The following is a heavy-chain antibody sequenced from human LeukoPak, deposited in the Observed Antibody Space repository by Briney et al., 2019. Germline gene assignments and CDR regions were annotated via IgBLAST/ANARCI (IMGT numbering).Heavy chain of an antibody. V-gene: IGHV3-11*05. CDR2: ISSSSSYT. D-gene: IGHD4-23*01. CDR1: GFTFSDYY. CDR3: ARDQGYGGNSAPYY. J-gene: IGHJ4*02. Sequence: GGSPRLSCAASGFTFSDYYMSWIRQAPGKGLEWVSYISSSSSYTNYADSVKGRFTISRDNAKNSLYLQMNSLRAEDTAVYYCARDQGYGGNSAPYYWGQGTLVTVSS.